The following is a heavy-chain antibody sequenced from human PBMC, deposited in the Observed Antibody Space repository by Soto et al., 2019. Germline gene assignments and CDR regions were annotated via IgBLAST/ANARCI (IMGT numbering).Heavy chain of an antibody. CDR3: ARGYRQSGYSSSWVFDY. Sequence: QVQLRESGPGLVKPSQTLSLTCTVSGGSINSGGYYWNWIRQHPGKGLEWIGYMYYSGSTYYNPSLRSRVIISADPCESHFSLKLSSVTAADTAVYFCARGYRQSGYSSSWVFDYWGQGTLVNVSS. CDR1: GGSINSGGYY. V-gene: IGHV4-31*03. D-gene: IGHD6-13*01. CDR2: MYYSGST. J-gene: IGHJ4*02.